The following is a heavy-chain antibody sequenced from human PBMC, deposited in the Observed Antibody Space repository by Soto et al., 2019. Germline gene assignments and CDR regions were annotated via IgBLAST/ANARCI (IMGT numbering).Heavy chain of an antibody. CDR3: ARLLLGYSQNFDY. CDR1: GGSISSHY. D-gene: IGHD2-21*01. CDR2: IYYSGST. Sequence: SETLSLTCSVSGGSISSHYWNWIRQPPGKGLEWIGYIYYSGSTNYNPSLKSRVTISVDTSKNQFSLKLSSVTAADTAVYYCARLLLGYSQNFDYWGQGTLVTVSS. J-gene: IGHJ4*02. V-gene: IGHV4-59*08.